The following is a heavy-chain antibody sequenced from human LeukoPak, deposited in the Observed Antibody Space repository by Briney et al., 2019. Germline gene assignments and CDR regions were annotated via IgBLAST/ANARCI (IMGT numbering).Heavy chain of an antibody. D-gene: IGHD6-13*01. J-gene: IGHJ6*04. CDR1: GFTFSNYD. CDR3: ARALGAAAGPYYYYYGMDV. Sequence: GGYLRLSCAASGFTFSNYDMHWVRQATGKGLEWVSAIGTAGDPYYPGSVKGRFTISRENAKNSLYLQMNSLRAGDTAVYYCARALGAAAGPYYYYYGMDVWGKGTTVTVSS. CDR2: IGTAGDP. V-gene: IGHV3-13*05.